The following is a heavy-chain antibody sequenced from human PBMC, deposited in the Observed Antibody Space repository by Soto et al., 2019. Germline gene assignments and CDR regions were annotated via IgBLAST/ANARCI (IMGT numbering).Heavy chain of an antibody. CDR2: INAGNGNT. CDR3: ARGVTADIFDY. Sequence: QVQLVQSGAEVKKPGASVKVSCKTSGHTFTSYAMHWVRQAPGQRLEWMGWINAGNGNTKYSQNFQGRVTITRDTSASTTYMELNSLRSEDTAVYYCARGVTADIFDYWGQGTLVTVSS. V-gene: IGHV1-3*01. J-gene: IGHJ4*02. D-gene: IGHD2-2*01. CDR1: GHTFTSYA.